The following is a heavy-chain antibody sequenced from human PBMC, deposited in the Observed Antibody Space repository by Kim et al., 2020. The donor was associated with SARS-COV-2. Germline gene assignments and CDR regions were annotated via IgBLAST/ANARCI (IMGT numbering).Heavy chain of an antibody. CDR2: IRSSGNKT. D-gene: IGHD3-10*01. Sequence: GGSLRLSCAGSGFIFRSCSMGWVRQAPGKGLEWVSLIRSSGNKTYYTNSVRGRFTISRDNSNNTLYLQMNSLRVEDTAVYYCAKGGSAVGLTDICGQGTMVTVSS. CDR3: AKGGSAVGLTDI. J-gene: IGHJ3*02. V-gene: IGHV3-23*01. CDR1: GFIFRSCS.